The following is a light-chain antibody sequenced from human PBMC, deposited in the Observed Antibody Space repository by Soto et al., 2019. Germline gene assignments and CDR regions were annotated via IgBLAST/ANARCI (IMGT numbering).Light chain of an antibody. J-gene: IGLJ1*01. Sequence: QSVLTQPASVSGSPGQSITISCTGTSSDVGGYNYVSWYQQHPGKAPKLMIYDVSYRPSGVSDRFSGSKSGNTASLTISGLQSEAEADYYCDSSTSGSSYVFGTGTKVPVL. CDR1: SSDVGGYNY. V-gene: IGLV2-14*03. CDR2: DVS. CDR3: DSSTSGSSYV.